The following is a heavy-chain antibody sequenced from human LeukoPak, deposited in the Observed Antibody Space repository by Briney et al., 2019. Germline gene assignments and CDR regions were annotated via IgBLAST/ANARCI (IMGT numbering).Heavy chain of an antibody. CDR1: GGTFSSYA. V-gene: IGHV1-69*06. Sequence: SVKVSCKASGGTFSSYAISWVRQAPGQGLEWMGGIIPIFGTANYAQKFQGRVTVTADKSTSTAYMELSSLRSEGTAVYYFARGAGVGPYAFDIWGQGTMVTVSS. CDR3: ARGAGVGPYAFDI. CDR2: IIPIFGTA. D-gene: IGHD1-26*01. J-gene: IGHJ3*02.